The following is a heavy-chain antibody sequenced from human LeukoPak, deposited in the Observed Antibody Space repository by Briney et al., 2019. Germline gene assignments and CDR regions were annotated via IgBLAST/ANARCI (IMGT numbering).Heavy chain of an antibody. Sequence: PGGSLRLSCAASGFTFSSYSMNWVRQAPGKGLEWVANIKYDGRETQYVDSVKGRFTISRDNAKNSLFLQMNSLRAEDTAVYYCARYLNSGPEDFWGQGNLVTVSS. CDR3: ARYLNSGPEDF. CDR1: GFTFSSYS. J-gene: IGHJ4*02. V-gene: IGHV3-7*01. CDR2: IKYDGRET. D-gene: IGHD1-26*01.